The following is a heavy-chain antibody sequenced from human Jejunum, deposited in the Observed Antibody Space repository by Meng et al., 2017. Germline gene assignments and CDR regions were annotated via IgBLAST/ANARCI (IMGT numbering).Heavy chain of an antibody. Sequence: GSLRLSCTVSGGSIFTSSYYWIWIRQPPGKGLEWIGTTFYNGNTYYNPSLRSRVTISVDTSNNHFSLKLTSVTAGDTAVYYCAREAKSSVTTYYFDSWGQGSLVTVSS. CDR3: AREAKSSVTTYYFDS. J-gene: IGHJ4*02. V-gene: IGHV4-39*07. CDR2: TFYNGNT. CDR1: GGSIFTSSYY. D-gene: IGHD4-17*01.